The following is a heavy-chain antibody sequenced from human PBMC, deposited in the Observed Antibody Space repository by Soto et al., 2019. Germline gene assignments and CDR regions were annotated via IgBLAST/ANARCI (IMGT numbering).Heavy chain of an antibody. J-gene: IGHJ4*02. V-gene: IGHV3-23*01. Sequence: EVQLLESGGGLVQPGGSLRLSCAASGFTFSSYAMSWVRQAPGKGLEWVSAISGSGGSTYYADSVKGRFTISRDNSKNTLYLQMNSLRAEDTAVYYCAKVPLYDSSGYYIDYWGQGTLVTVCS. CDR2: ISGSGGST. D-gene: IGHD3-22*01. CDR3: AKVPLYDSSGYYIDY. CDR1: GFTFSSYA.